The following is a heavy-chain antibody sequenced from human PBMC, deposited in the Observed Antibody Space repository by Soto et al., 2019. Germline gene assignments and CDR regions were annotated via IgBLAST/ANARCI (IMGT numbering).Heavy chain of an antibody. Sequence: GESLKISCKSSGYSFTSFWIAWVRQMPGKGLEWMGIIYPGDFGTRYSPSFQGQVTISADKSINTAYLQWSSLKASDTAMYYCARRLSPLDPYHFDYWGQGTLVTVS. J-gene: IGHJ4*02. CDR3: ARRLSPLDPYHFDY. CDR1: GYSFTSFW. CDR2: IYPGDFGT. V-gene: IGHV5-51*01.